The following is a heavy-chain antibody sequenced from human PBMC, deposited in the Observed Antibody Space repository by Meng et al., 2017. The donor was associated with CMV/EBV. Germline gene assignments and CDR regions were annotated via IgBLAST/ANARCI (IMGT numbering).Heavy chain of an antibody. CDR1: GYSISSGYY. Sequence: SETLSLTCTVSGYSISSGYYWGWIRQPPGKGLEWIGSIYHSGSTYYNPSLKSRVTISVDTSKNQFSLKLSSVTAADTAVYYCARDTIFRSLDYWGQGTTVTVSS. CDR2: IYHSGST. CDR3: ARDTIFRSLDY. J-gene: IGHJ4*03. V-gene: IGHV4-38-2*02. D-gene: IGHD3-3*01.